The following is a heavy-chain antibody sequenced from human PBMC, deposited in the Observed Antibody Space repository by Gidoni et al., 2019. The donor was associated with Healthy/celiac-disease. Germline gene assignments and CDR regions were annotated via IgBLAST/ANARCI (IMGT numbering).Heavy chain of an antibody. D-gene: IGHD3-22*01. Sequence: GEIYHSGSTNYNPSLKSRVTISVDKSKNQFSLKLSSVTAADTAVYYCARAPNYYDSSGSAGGLDYWGQGTLVTVSS. CDR3: ARAPNYYDSSGSAGGLDY. J-gene: IGHJ4*02. CDR2: IYHSGST. V-gene: IGHV4-4*02.